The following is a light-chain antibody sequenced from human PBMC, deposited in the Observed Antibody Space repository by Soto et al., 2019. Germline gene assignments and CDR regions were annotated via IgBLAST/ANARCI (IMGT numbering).Light chain of an antibody. J-gene: IGKJ2*01. Sequence: EIVLTQSPGTLSLSPGERATLSCRASQSVSNNYLAWFQQKPGQAPRLLIYEASSRATGIPDRFSGSGSGTDFTLTISGLEPEDFAVYYCQQYCSSPQTFGQGTKLEIK. CDR3: QQYCSSPQT. CDR2: EAS. CDR1: QSVSNNY. V-gene: IGKV3-20*01.